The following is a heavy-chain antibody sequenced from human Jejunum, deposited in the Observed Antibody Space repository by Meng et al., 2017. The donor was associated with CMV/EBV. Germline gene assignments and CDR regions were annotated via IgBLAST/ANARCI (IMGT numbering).Heavy chain of an antibody. CDR1: GFTISNNY. V-gene: IGHV3-53*01. Sequence: EVTLVESGGGLIQPGGSMRLSCAASGFTISNNYMNWVRQAPGKGLEWVSIIFNDGRTFYADSVKGRFTISRDNSQNTLYLQMNSLRAEDTAVYYCARDSMVGYWGQGTLVTVSS. CDR3: ARDSMVGY. J-gene: IGHJ4*01. D-gene: IGHD4/OR15-4a*01. CDR2: IFNDGRT.